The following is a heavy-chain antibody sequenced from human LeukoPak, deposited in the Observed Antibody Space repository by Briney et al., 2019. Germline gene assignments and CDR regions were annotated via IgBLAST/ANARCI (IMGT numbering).Heavy chain of an antibody. CDR2: ICYDGSTK. D-gene: IGHD6-13*01. J-gene: IGHJ4*02. CDR3: TRERKSGIAAFDY. CDR1: GFTFSSYG. Sequence: PGGSLRLSCAASGFTFSSYGMHWVRQAPGKGLEWVAVICYDGSTKFNADPVRGRFTFSRGNSKNTVYRRMTSLRAEDTAVYYCTRERKSGIAAFDYWGQGTLVT. V-gene: IGHV3-33*01.